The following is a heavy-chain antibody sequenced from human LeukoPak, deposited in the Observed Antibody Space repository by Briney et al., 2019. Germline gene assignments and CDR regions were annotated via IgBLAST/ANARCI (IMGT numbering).Heavy chain of an antibody. CDR1: GFTFSNYW. V-gene: IGHV3-7*03. CDR3: AKTEGGTAMATDY. Sequence: GGSLRLSCAASGFTFSNYWMSWVRQAPGKGLEWVASIHQHGNEKYFVDSVRGRFTISRDNAKNSLYLQMSSLRAEDTAVYYCAKTEGGTAMATDYWGQGTLVTVSS. D-gene: IGHD5-18*01. CDR2: IHQHGNEK. J-gene: IGHJ4*02.